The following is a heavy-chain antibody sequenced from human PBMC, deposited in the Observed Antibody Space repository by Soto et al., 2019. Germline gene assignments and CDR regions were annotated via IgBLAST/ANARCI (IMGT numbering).Heavy chain of an antibody. CDR2: ISATGHST. D-gene: IGHD2-21*02. CDR3: AKANIVLVTAWVLDY. CDR1: GFTFDSYA. Sequence: EVELLESGGGLVQPGGSLRLSCAASGFTFDSYAMAWVRQAPGTGLEWVSGISATGHSTNYADSVKGRFTISRDISKNTLYLQMNSLRAEDTAVYYCAKANIVLVTAWVLDYWGQGTLVTVSS. V-gene: IGHV3-23*01. J-gene: IGHJ4*02.